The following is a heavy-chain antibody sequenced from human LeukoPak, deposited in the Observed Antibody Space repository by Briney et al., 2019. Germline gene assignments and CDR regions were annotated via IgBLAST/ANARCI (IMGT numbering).Heavy chain of an antibody. CDR1: GGSIDSYVYY. V-gene: IGHV4-61*02. D-gene: IGHD3-10*01. J-gene: IGHJ4*02. CDR3: ARGPYYYGSGSYYFDY. Sequence: SETLSLTCTVSGGSIDSYVYYWNWIRQPAGKGLEWIGRIYTSGSTNYNPSLKSRVTISVDTSKNQFSLKLSSVTAADTAVYYCARGPYYYGSGSYYFDYWGQGTLVTVSS. CDR2: IYTSGST.